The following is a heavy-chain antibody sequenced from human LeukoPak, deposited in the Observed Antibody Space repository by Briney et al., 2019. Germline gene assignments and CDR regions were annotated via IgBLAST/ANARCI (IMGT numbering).Heavy chain of an antibody. V-gene: IGHV3-11*01. D-gene: IGHD3-10*01. Sequence: GGSLRLSCAASGFTFSDYYMSWIRQAPGKGLEWVSYISSSGSTIYYADSVKGRFTISRDNAKNSLYLQVNSLRAEDTAVYYCASRSYMVRGVSTFDYWGQGTLVTVSS. J-gene: IGHJ4*02. CDR3: ASRSYMVRGVSTFDY. CDR1: GFTFSDYY. CDR2: ISSSGSTI.